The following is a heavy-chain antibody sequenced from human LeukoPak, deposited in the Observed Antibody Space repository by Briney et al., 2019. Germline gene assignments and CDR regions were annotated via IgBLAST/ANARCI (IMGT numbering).Heavy chain of an antibody. CDR1: GGTFSSYA. CDR3: ARSITIFGVAGPFDP. J-gene: IGHJ5*02. CDR2: IIPIFGTA. Sequence: SVKVSCKASGGTFSSYAISWVRQAPGQGLEWMGGIIPIFGTANYAQKFQGRATITADESTSTAYMELSSLRSEDTAVYYCARSITIFGVAGPFDPWGQGTLVTVSS. D-gene: IGHD3-3*01. V-gene: IGHV1-69*01.